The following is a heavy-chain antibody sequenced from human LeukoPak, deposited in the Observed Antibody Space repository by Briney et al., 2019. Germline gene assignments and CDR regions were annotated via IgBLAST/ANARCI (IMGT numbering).Heavy chain of an antibody. V-gene: IGHV3-30*01. CDR3: ARSRITARFSDWFDP. J-gene: IGHJ5*02. CDR1: GFTFSSYA. Sequence: GRSLRLSCAASGFTFSSYAMHWVRQAPGKGLEWVAVISYDGSNKYYADSVKGRFTISRDNSKNTLYLQMNSLSAEDTAVYYCARSRITARFSDWFDPWGQGTLVTVSS. CDR2: ISYDGSNK. D-gene: IGHD6-6*01.